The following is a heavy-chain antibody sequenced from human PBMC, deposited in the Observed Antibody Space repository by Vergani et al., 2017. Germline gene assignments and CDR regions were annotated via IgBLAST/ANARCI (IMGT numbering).Heavy chain of an antibody. J-gene: IGHJ4*02. Sequence: QVQLVQSGAEVKKPGASVTVSCKASGYTFIGYYMHWVRQAPGQGLEWVGWINPNSGGTNYAQKFQGRVTMTRDTSISTAYMELSRLRSDDTAVYYCARVDIRRKAFEYWGQGTLVTVSS. D-gene: IGHD2-15*01. CDR3: ARVDIRRKAFEY. V-gene: IGHV1-2*02. CDR2: INPNSGGT. CDR1: GYTFIGYY.